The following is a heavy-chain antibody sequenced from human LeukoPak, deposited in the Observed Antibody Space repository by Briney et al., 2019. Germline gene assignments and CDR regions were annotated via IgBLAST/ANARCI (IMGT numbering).Heavy chain of an antibody. V-gene: IGHV3-23*01. CDR2: ISGSGGST. D-gene: IGHD3-22*01. CDR3: AKDMYIRSAPTMIVVVITRLSFGTLDY. Sequence: PGGSLRLSCAASGFTFSSYAMSWVRQAPGKGLEWVSAISGSGGSTYYADSVKGRFTISRDNSKNTLYLQMNSLRAEDTAVYYCAKDMYIRSAPTMIVVVITRLSFGTLDYWGQGTLVTVSS. CDR1: GFTFSSYA. J-gene: IGHJ4*02.